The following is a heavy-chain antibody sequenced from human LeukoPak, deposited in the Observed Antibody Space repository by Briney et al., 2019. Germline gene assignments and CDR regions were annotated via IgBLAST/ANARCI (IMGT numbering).Heavy chain of an antibody. CDR1: GGSVSSGSYY. V-gene: IGHV4-61*01. J-gene: IGHJ6*02. CDR2: IYNSVST. D-gene: IGHD5-12*01. Sequence: SETLSLTCIVSGGSVSSGSYYGSWIRQPPGKGLEWIGYIYNSVSTNYNPSLKSRVTISVDTSKNQLSLKLSSVTAADTAVYYCVRDLVATIDHYYYGMDVWGQGTTVTVSS. CDR3: VRDLVATIDHYYYGMDV.